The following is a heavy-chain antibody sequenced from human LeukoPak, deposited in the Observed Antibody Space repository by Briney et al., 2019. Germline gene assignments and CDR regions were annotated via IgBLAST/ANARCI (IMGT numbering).Heavy chain of an antibody. Sequence: KPSETLSLTCTVSGGSISSYYWSWLRQPPGKGLEWIGYIYYSGSTNYKPSLKSRVTISVDTSKNQFSLKLSSVTAADTAVYYCARVRRSAVAGLWLDYWGQGTLVTVSS. J-gene: IGHJ4*02. CDR2: IYYSGST. D-gene: IGHD6-19*01. CDR1: GGSISSYY. CDR3: ARVRRSAVAGLWLDY. V-gene: IGHV4-59*01.